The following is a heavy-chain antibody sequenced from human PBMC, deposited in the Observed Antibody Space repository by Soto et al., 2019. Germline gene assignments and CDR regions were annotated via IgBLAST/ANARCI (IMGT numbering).Heavy chain of an antibody. D-gene: IGHD6-19*01. CDR2: IKKKVSNK. CDR1: YR. V-gene: IGHV3-30*18. Sequence: YRMSCVRETRGEVRGWGIIIKKKVSNKYYADSVKGRFTISSDNSKTTLYLQMNSLRAEYTAVYYCVKDSFPDSSFLYRGDQDNWFDPWGQGMLVAVSS. CDR3: VKDSFPDSSFLYRGDQDNWFDP. J-gene: IGHJ5*02.